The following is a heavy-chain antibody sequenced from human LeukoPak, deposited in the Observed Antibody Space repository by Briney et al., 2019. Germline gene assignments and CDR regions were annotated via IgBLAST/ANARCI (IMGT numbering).Heavy chain of an antibody. CDR1: GFTFSSSA. D-gene: IGHD3-10*01. Sequence: GGSLRLSCSASGFTFSSSAMYWVRQAPGKGLEYVSAFSSDGSSTFYADSVKGRFTISRDNSKNMLYLQMSSLRADDTAVYYCVKTLKYYGSGRGLFDSWGQGTLVTVSS. CDR2: FSSDGSST. V-gene: IGHV3-64D*06. J-gene: IGHJ4*02. CDR3: VKTLKYYGSGRGLFDS.